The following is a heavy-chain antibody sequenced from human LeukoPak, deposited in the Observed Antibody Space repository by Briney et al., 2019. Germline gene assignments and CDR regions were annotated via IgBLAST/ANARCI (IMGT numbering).Heavy chain of an antibody. CDR3: ARGHDSSGYYFDY. V-gene: IGHV4-30-2*01. CDR1: GGSISSGGYS. Sequence: SETLSLTCAVSGGSISSGGYSWSWIRQPPGTGLEWIGYIYHSGSTYYNPSLKSRVTISVDRSKNQFSLKLSSVAAADTAVNYCARGHDSSGYYFDYWGQGTLVTVSS. CDR2: IYHSGST. D-gene: IGHD3-22*01. J-gene: IGHJ4*02.